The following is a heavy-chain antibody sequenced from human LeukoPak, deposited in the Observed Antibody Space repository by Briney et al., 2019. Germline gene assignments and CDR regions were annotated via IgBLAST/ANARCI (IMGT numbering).Heavy chain of an antibody. D-gene: IGHD3-10*01. Sequence: GRSLRLSCAASGFTLSSYAMHWVRQAPGKGLEWVAVISYDGSNKYYADSVKGRFTISRDNSKNTLYLQMNSLRAEDTAVYYCARDASNYYGSGSPPDYWGQGTLVTVSS. CDR3: ARDASNYYGSGSPPDY. CDR2: ISYDGSNK. CDR1: GFTLSSYA. V-gene: IGHV3-30-3*01. J-gene: IGHJ4*02.